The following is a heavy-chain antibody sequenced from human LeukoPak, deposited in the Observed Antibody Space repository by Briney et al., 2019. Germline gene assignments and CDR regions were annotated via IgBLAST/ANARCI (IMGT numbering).Heavy chain of an antibody. J-gene: IGHJ6*02. Sequence: SVKVSCKASGGTFSSYAISWVRQAPGQGLEWMGRIIPIFGIANYAQKFQGRVTITADKSTSTAYMELSSMRSEDTDVYYCAAQNSSSSYYYYGMDVWGQGTTVTVSS. D-gene: IGHD6-6*01. CDR1: GGTFSSYA. CDR3: AAQNSSSSYYYYGMDV. V-gene: IGHV1-69*04. CDR2: IIPIFGIA.